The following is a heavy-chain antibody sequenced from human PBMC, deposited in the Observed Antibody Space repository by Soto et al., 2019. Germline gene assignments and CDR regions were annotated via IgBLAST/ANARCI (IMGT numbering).Heavy chain of an antibody. J-gene: IGHJ4*02. V-gene: IGHV3-21*01. CDR1: GFTFSSYS. CDR3: ARDVYDYVWGSYRYFDY. D-gene: IGHD3-16*02. CDR2: ISSSSSYI. Sequence: GGSLRLSCAASGFTFSSYSMNWVRQAPGKGLEWVSSISSSSSYIYYADSVKGRFTISRDNAKNSLYLQMNSLRAEDTAVYYCARDVYDYVWGSYRYFDYWGQGTLVTVSS.